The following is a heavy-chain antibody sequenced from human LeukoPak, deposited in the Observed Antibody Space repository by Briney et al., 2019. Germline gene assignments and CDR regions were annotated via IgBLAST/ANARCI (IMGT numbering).Heavy chain of an antibody. CDR1: GFSFGKYW. J-gene: IGHJ4*02. V-gene: IGHV3-7*03. D-gene: IGHD3/OR15-3a*01. CDR2: IKLDGSEK. CDR3: ARDQYDTWSRRGNFDS. Sequence: GGSLRLSCVASGFSFGKYWMSWVRQAPGKGLEWVANIKLDGSEKNYVDSGKGRFTISRDNTKNSLYLQMNSLRAEDTAVFYCARDQYDTWSRRGNFDSWGQGTLVIVSS.